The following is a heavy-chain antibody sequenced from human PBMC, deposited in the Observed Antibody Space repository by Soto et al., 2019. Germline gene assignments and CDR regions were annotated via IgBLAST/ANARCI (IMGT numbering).Heavy chain of an antibody. Sequence: ASVKVSCKASGYTFTTYGISWVRQTPGQGLEWLGWISAYTGKTNYVQNLQGRVTMTTDTSTSTAYMELRSLRSDDTAVYYCTRDTGGKGSGSYYFTDYYCMDVWGQGTTVPASS. CDR3: TRDTGGKGSGSYYFTDYYCMDV. J-gene: IGHJ6*02. CDR1: GYTFTTYG. CDR2: ISAYTGKT. D-gene: IGHD3-10*01. V-gene: IGHV1-18*04.